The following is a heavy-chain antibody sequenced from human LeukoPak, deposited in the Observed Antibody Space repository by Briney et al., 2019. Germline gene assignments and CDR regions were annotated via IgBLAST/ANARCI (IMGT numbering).Heavy chain of an antibody. D-gene: IGHD1-26*01. V-gene: IGHV3-53*01. Sequence: PGGSLRLSCAASGFTVSSNYMSWVRQAPGKGLEWVSVIYSGGSTYYADSVKGRFTISRDNSKNTLYLQMNSLRAEDTAVYYCAREDRGLVGAYFDYWGQGTLVTVSS. CDR1: GFTVSSNY. CDR3: AREDRGLVGAYFDY. CDR2: IYSGGST. J-gene: IGHJ4*02.